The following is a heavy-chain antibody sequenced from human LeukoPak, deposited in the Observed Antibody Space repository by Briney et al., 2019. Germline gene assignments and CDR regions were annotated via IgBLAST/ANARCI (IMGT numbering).Heavy chain of an antibody. D-gene: IGHD5-24*01. Sequence: NPSETLSLTCAVSGGSISSGGYSWSWIQQPPGKGLEWIGYIYHSGSTYYNPSLKSRVTISVDRSKNQFSLKLSSVTAADTAVYYCARGEGYNYLYYFDYWGQGTLVTVSS. V-gene: IGHV4-30-2*01. CDR2: IYHSGST. CDR3: ARGEGYNYLYYFDY. J-gene: IGHJ4*02. CDR1: GGSISSGGYS.